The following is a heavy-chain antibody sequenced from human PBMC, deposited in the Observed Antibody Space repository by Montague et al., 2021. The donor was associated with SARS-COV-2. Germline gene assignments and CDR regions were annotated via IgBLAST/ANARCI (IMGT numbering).Heavy chain of an antibody. CDR2: LHYAGSA. CDR1: GGSFSSGDSY. Sequence: SETLSLTCSVSGGSFSSGDSYWGWLRQAPGKGPEWIGDLHYAGSAYYNPSLRSRVTISADTSKNQFPLKLNSVTAADTAVYYCVATYNGNWYYFDYWGQGTLVTVSS. V-gene: IGHV4-39*01. J-gene: IGHJ4*02. CDR3: VATYNGNWYYFDY. D-gene: IGHD6-13*01.